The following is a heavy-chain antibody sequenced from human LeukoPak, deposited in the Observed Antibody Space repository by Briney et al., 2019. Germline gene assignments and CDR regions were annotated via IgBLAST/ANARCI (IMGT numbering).Heavy chain of an antibody. CDR3: ARPYYYDSRIDP. D-gene: IGHD3-22*01. CDR1: GGSISSYY. V-gene: IGHV4-4*07. CDR2: IYTSGST. Sequence: SETLSLTCTVSGGSISSYYWSWIRQPAGKGLEGIGRIYTSGSTYYNPSLNSRVTMSADTSKNQLSLKLSSVTAADTAVYYCARPYYYDSRIDPWGQGILVTVSS. J-gene: IGHJ5*02.